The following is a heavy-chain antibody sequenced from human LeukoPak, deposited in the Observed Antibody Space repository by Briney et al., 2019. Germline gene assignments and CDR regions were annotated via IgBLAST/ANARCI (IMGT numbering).Heavy chain of an antibody. CDR2: VSSGGSI. D-gene: IGHD2-2*01. J-gene: IGHJ6*03. Sequence: KPSETLSLTCTLSGGSISSGNYYWGWIRQPAGKGLEWIGRVSSGGSINYNPSLKSRVTISLDTSKNQFSLKLRSVTATDTAVYYCARDFVAEYCSGSTCDAYHYYMDVWGKGTTVTVSS. V-gene: IGHV4-61*02. CDR3: ARDFVAEYCSGSTCDAYHYYMDV. CDR1: GGSISSGNYY.